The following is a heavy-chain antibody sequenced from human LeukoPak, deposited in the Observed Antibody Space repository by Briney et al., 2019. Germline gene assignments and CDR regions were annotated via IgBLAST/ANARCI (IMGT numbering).Heavy chain of an antibody. CDR2: IYYSGST. Sequence: SETLSLTCTVSGGSISSSSYYWGWIRQPPGKGLEWIGSIYYSGSTYYNPSLKSRVTISVDTSKNQFSLKLSSVTAADTAVYYCARYGDYVKYQQSIYYFDYWGQGTLVTVSS. D-gene: IGHD4-17*01. CDR3: ARYGDYVKYQQSIYYFDY. CDR1: GGSISSSSYY. V-gene: IGHV4-39*01. J-gene: IGHJ4*02.